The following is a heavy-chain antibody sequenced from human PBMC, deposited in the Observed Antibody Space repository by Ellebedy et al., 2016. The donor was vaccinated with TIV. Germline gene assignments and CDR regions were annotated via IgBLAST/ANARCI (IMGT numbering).Heavy chain of an antibody. J-gene: IGHJ1*01. CDR1: GFTFSNAW. CDR3: TRLLNHGNPGLIQH. D-gene: IGHD1-14*01. CDR2: IISKTDGGTT. Sequence: PGGSLRLSCAASGFTFSNAWMHWVRQAPGKGLEWVGRIISKTDGGTTDYAAPVKGRFTISRDDSKNTLYLQMNSLKTEDTAVYYCTRLLNHGNPGLIQHWGQGTLVTVSS. V-gene: IGHV3-15*07.